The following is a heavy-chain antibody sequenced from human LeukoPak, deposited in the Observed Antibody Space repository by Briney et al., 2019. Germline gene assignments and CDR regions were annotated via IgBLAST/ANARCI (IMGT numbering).Heavy chain of an antibody. CDR2: INPNSGGT. CDR1: GYTFTGYY. J-gene: IGHJ5*02. D-gene: IGHD3-10*01. Sequence: ASVKVSCKASGYTFTGYYMHWVRQAPGQELEWMGWINPNSGGTNYAQKFQGRVTMTRDTSISTAYMELSRLRSDDTAVYYCARSGITLVRGLSHWFDPWGQGTLVTVSS. V-gene: IGHV1-2*02. CDR3: ARSGITLVRGLSHWFDP.